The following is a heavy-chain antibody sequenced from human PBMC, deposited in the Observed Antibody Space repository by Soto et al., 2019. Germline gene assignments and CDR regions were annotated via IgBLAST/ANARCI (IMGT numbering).Heavy chain of an antibody. CDR3: ARDLGGSGWLSDFFDY. CDR1: GYTFTGYY. V-gene: IGHV1-2*04. D-gene: IGHD6-19*01. CDR2: INPNSGGT. Sequence: GASVKVSCKASGYTFTGYYMHWVRQAPGQGLEWMGWINPNSGGTNYAQKFQGWVTMTRDTSISTAYMELSSLISDDTAVYFCARDLGGSGWLSDFFDYWGQGTLVTVSS. J-gene: IGHJ4*02.